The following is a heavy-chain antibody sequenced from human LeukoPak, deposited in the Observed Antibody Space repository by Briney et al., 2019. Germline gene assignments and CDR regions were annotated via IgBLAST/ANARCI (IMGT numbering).Heavy chain of an antibody. V-gene: IGHV3-7*01. D-gene: IGHD2-2*01. J-gene: IGHJ4*02. CDR1: GFSLRNYW. Sequence: PGGSLRLSCVASGFSLRNYWMSWVRQAPGKGLEWVANIKQDESEKYYVDSVKGRFTISRDSAKNSLYLQMNSLRAEDTAVYYCARALDSSSSRYQAFEYWGQGTLVTVSS. CDR2: IKQDESEK. CDR3: ARALDSSSSRYQAFEY.